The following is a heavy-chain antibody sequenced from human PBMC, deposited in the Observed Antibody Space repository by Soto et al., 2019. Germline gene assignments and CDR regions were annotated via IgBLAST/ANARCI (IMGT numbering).Heavy chain of an antibody. J-gene: IGHJ4*02. Sequence: QVQLVESVGGVVQPGRSLRLSCAASGFTFSSYGMHWVRQAPGKGQEWVAVISYDGSNKYYADSVKGRFTISRDNSKNTLYLQMNSLRAEDTAVYYCAKEGAVAGYYFDYWGQGTLVTVSS. V-gene: IGHV3-30*18. CDR1: GFTFSSYG. D-gene: IGHD6-19*01. CDR2: ISYDGSNK. CDR3: AKEGAVAGYYFDY.